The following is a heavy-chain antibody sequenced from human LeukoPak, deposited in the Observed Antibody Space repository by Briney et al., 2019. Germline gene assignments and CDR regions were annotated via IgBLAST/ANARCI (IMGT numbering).Heavy chain of an antibody. CDR1: GGSISSGGYY. V-gene: IGHV4-31*03. J-gene: IGHJ6*02. CDR2: IYYSGST. Sequence: TLSLTCTVSGGSISSGGYYWSWIRQHPGKGLEWIGYIYYSGSTYYNPSLKSRVTISVDTSKNQFSLKLSSVTAADTAVYYCARGSPYYYYYGMDVWGQGTTVTVSS. CDR3: ARGSPYYYYYGMDV.